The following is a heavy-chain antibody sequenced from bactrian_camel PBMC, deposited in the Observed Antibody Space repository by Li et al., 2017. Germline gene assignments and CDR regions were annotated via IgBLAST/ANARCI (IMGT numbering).Heavy chain of an antibody. D-gene: IGHD1*01. J-gene: IGHJ4*01. Sequence: VQLVESGGGLVQPGGSLRLSCAASGFAFSMFAMSWVRQAPGKGLEWVSASGTSGGSTAYTDSVKGRFTISRDNAENTVYLQMNSLKPEDTAVYYCVNDIGSWYGLYAYWGQGTQVTVS. CDR2: SGTSGGST. CDR3: VNDIGSWYGLYAY. CDR1: GFAFSMFA. V-gene: IGHV3S40*01.